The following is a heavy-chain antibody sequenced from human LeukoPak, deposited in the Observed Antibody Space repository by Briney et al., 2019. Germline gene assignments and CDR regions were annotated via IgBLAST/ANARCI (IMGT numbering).Heavy chain of an antibody. V-gene: IGHV1-8*03. J-gene: IGHJ4*02. CDR3: ARSYDIPPYYFDY. Sequence: GASVKVSCKASGYTFTSYDINWVRQATGQGLEWMGWMNPNSGNTGYAQKLQGRVTITRNTSISTAYMELSSLRSEDTAVYYCARSYDIPPYYFDYWGQGTLVTVPS. D-gene: IGHD3-9*01. CDR1: GYTFTSYD. CDR2: MNPNSGNT.